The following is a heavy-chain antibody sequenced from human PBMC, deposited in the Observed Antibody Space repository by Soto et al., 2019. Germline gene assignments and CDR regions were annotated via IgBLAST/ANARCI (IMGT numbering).Heavy chain of an antibody. Sequence: GSLRLSCAASGFTFSSYAMSWVRQAPGKGLEWVSAISGSGGSTYYADSVKGRFTISRDNSKNTLYLQMNSLRAEDTAVYYCAKWGEYYDFWSGYRPFDYWGQGTLVTVSS. J-gene: IGHJ4*02. CDR3: AKWGEYYDFWSGYRPFDY. CDR2: ISGSGGST. CDR1: GFTFSSYA. V-gene: IGHV3-23*01. D-gene: IGHD3-3*01.